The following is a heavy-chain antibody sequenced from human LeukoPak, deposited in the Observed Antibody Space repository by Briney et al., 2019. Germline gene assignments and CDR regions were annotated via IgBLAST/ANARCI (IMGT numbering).Heavy chain of an antibody. V-gene: IGHV4-34*01. Sequence: SETLSLTCAVYGGSFSGYYWSWIRQPPGKGLEWIGEINHSGSTNYNPSLKSRVTISVDTSKNQFSLKLSSVTAADTAVCYCARDIAAAGYYYYYGMDVWGQGTTVTVSS. CDR2: INHSGST. J-gene: IGHJ6*02. CDR3: ARDIAAAGYYYYYGMDV. D-gene: IGHD6-13*01. CDR1: GGSFSGYY.